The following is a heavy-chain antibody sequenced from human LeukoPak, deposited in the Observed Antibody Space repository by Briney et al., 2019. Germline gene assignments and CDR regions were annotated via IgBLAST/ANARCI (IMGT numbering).Heavy chain of an antibody. V-gene: IGHV4-38-2*01. CDR2: IYHSGST. CDR1: GYSISSGYY. CDR3: ARAGSGSYYPYDAFDI. Sequence: SETLSLTCGVSGYSISSGYYWGWIRQPPGKGLEYIGSIYHSGSTYYNPSLKSRVTISVDTSKNQFSLKLSSVTAADTAVYYCARAGSGSYYPYDAFDIWGQGTMVTVSS. J-gene: IGHJ3*02. D-gene: IGHD1-26*01.